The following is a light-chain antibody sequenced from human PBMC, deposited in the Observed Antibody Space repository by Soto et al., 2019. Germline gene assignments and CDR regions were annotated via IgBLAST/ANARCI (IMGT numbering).Light chain of an antibody. J-gene: IGKJ5*01. CDR3: QHYGSSPPIT. Sequence: EIVFTQPPGTLSLSPGERATLSCSASQSVSSSYLAWYQQKPGQAPRLLIFGASTRAIGIPDRFSGSGSGTDFTLTISRLEPEDFAVYYCQHYGSSPPITFGQGTRLEIK. V-gene: IGKV3-20*01. CDR1: QSVSSSY. CDR2: GAS.